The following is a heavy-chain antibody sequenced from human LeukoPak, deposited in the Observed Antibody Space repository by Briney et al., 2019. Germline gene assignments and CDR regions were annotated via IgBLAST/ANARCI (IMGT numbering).Heavy chain of an antibody. Sequence: GESLKISCKGSGYSFTSYWIGWVRQMPGKGLEWMGIIYPGDSNTRYSPSFQGRVTISADKSISTAYLQWSSLKASDTAMYYCARTKKYSYGYGGLDYWGQGTLVTVSS. J-gene: IGHJ4*02. CDR3: ARTKKYSYGYGGLDY. V-gene: IGHV5-51*01. CDR1: GYSFTSYW. D-gene: IGHD5-18*01. CDR2: IYPGDSNT.